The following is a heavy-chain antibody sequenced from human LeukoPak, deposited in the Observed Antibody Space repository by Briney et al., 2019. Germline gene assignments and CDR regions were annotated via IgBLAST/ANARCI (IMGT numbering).Heavy chain of an antibody. D-gene: IGHD3-22*01. V-gene: IGHV1-69*05. Sequence: SVKLSCKASGVTFSSYAISWVRQAPGQGLEWMGGIIPIFGTANYAQKFQGRVTITTDESTSTAYMELSSLRSEDTAVYYCASQPYYYDSSGYSRAEDYWGQGTLVTVSP. CDR2: IIPIFGTA. CDR3: ASQPYYYDSSGYSRAEDY. CDR1: GVTFSSYA. J-gene: IGHJ4*02.